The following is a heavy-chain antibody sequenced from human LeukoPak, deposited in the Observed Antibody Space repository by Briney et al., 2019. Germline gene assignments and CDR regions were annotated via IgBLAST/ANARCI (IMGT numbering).Heavy chain of an antibody. Sequence: QAGGSLRLSCAASGFTFSSYAMSWVRQAPGKGLEWVSAISGSGGSTYYADSVKGRFTISRDNSKNTLYLQMNSLRAEDTAVYYCARDYDSSGTDAPYATCGWFDPWGQGTLVTVSS. CDR3: ARDYDSSGTDAPYATCGWFDP. CDR1: GFTFSSYA. V-gene: IGHV3-23*01. J-gene: IGHJ5*02. D-gene: IGHD3-22*01. CDR2: ISGSGGST.